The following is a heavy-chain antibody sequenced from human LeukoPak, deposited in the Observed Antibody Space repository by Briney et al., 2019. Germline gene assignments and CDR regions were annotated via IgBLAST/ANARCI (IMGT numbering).Heavy chain of an antibody. Sequence: GGSLRLSCAASGFTFRTYAVNWVRQAPGKGLEWVSSISGSGDNTYYEDSVKGRLTISRDNSKNTLYLQMSSLRAEDTAIYYCAKPICSSINFSRFDSWGQGTLVTVSS. V-gene: IGHV3-23*01. CDR1: GFTFRTYA. J-gene: IGHJ5*01. CDR2: ISGSGDNT. CDR3: AKPICSSINFSRFDS. D-gene: IGHD2-2*01.